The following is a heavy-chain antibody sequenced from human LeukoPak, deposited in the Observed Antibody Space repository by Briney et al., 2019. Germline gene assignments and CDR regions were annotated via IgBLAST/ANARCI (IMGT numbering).Heavy chain of an antibody. CDR2: INPNSGGT. Sequence: ASVKVSCKASGYTFTSYYMHWVRQAPGQGLEWMVWINPNSGGTKYAQNFQGRVTMTRDTSISTAYMELSSLRSDDTAVYYCARDEDWGLDYWGRGTLVTVSS. J-gene: IGHJ4*02. CDR3: ARDEDWGLDY. D-gene: IGHD7-27*01. CDR1: GYTFTSYY. V-gene: IGHV1-2*02.